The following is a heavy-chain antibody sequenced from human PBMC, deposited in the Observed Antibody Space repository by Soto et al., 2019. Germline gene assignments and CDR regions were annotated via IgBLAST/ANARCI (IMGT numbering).Heavy chain of an antibody. V-gene: IGHV4-34*01. J-gene: IGHJ4*02. CDR3: ARDAHQKAGFDY. D-gene: IGHD6-19*01. CDR1: GGSFSGYY. CDR2: INHSGST. Sequence: SETLSLTCAVYGGSFSGYYWSWIRQPPGKGLEWIGEINHSGSTNYNPSLKSRVTISVXXXXXXFXLXLXXXTAAXTAVYYCARDAHQKAGFDYWGQGTLVTVSS.